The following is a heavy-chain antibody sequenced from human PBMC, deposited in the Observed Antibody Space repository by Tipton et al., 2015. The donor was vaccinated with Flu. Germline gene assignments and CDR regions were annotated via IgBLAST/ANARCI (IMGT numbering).Heavy chain of an antibody. CDR2: IFHSGNT. D-gene: IGHD4-11*01. J-gene: IGHJ5*02. CDR3: ARRDYSNYVSDPKNWFDR. V-gene: IGHV4-38-2*01. CDR1: GSSIRSSNYY. Sequence: TLSLTCAVSGSSIRSSNYYWGWIRQPPGRGLEWIGNIFHSGNTYHNPSLKSRITISIDTSKNQFSLKLSSVTAADTGVYYCARRDYSNYVSDPKNWFDRWGQGTLVTVSS.